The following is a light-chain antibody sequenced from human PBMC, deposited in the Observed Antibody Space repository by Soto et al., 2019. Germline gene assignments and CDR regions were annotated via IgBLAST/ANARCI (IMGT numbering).Light chain of an antibody. J-gene: IGKJ4*01. CDR3: QQHDSLPLT. Sequence: DIEVTQSPSSLSASVGDIVSVACGASQDIGNYLCWYQQKLGKAPKLLIYDASYLEAGVPSRFSGSGSGTDFTFTISSLQPEDFATYYCQQHDSLPLTFGGGTKVDIK. V-gene: IGKV1-33*01. CDR2: DAS. CDR1: QDIGNY.